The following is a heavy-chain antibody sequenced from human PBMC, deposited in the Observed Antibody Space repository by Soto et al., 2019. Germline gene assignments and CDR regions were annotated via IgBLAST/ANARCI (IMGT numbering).Heavy chain of an antibody. CDR2: ISWDSGTI. CDR1: VFIFDNYA. Sequence: EVQLVESGGGLVQPGGSVRLSCAASVFIFDNYAIHWVRQAPGKGLDWVSGISWDSGTIDYADSVKGRFTISRDNAKSSVYLQMNNLRAEDTAVYYCAEAPGYCSGGACSKLAYFDYWGLGTLVTVSS. V-gene: IGHV3-9*01. J-gene: IGHJ4*02. CDR3: AEAPGYCSGGACSKLAYFDY. D-gene: IGHD2-15*01.